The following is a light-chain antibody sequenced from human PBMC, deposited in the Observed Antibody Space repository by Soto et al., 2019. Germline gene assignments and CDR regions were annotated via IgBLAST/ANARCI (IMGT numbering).Light chain of an antibody. CDR3: QQTYITPR. J-gene: IGKJ1*01. CDR2: AAS. Sequence: AIQMTQSPSSLSASIVDTVTITCRASQGIRNDLGWYQQKAGXAPNLLIYAASSLQSGVPSRFSGSGSGPDFTLTISSLQTEDFATYYCQQTYITPRFGQGTKVDIK. V-gene: IGKV1-6*02. CDR1: QGIRND.